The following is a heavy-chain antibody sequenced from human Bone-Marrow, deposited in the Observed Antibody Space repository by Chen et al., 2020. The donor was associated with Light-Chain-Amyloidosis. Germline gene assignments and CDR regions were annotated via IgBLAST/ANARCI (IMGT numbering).Heavy chain of an antibody. D-gene: IGHD6-25*01. V-gene: IGHV1-46*01. CDR2: IDPSDGGT. CDR1: GYPFTFYH. CDR3: ASGWYDSGWHDY. J-gene: IGHJ4*02. Sequence: QVQLVQSGADVKKPGASVSISCTPSGYPFTFYHIHWMRQAPGQGLEWLGRIDPSDGGTNYAQNLQGRVSMTRDTSTATVYMDLKHLRSEDTAVYFCASGWYDSGWHDYWGQGTLVTVSS.